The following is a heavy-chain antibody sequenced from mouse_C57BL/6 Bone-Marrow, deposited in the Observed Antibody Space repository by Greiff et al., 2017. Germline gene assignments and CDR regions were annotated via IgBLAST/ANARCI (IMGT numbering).Heavy chain of an antibody. Sequence: QVQLQQSGPELVKPGASVKISCKASGYAFSSSWMNWVKQRPGKGLEWIGRIYPGDGDTNYNGKFKGKATLTADKSASTAYMQLSSLTSEDSAVYFWARQCRDYYGSSPWFAYWGQGTLVTVSA. CDR3: ARQCRDYYGSSPWFAY. V-gene: IGHV1-82*01. CDR1: GYAFSSSW. D-gene: IGHD1-1*01. CDR2: IYPGDGDT. J-gene: IGHJ3*01.